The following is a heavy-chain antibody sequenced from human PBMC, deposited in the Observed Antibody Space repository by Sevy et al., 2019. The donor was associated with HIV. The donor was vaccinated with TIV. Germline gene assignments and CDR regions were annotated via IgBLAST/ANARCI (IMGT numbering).Heavy chain of an antibody. CDR3: AKNENFWSGYLATDV. Sequence: GGSLRLSCAASGFTFSNYAMNWVRQTPGKGLEWVSSISGTGDNTYYADSVKGRFTISRDISYNTVTLQLSSLRAEDTAVYYCAKNENFWSGYLATDVWGQGTTVTVSS. V-gene: IGHV3-23*01. CDR1: GFTFSNYA. CDR2: ISGTGDNT. J-gene: IGHJ6*02. D-gene: IGHD3-3*01.